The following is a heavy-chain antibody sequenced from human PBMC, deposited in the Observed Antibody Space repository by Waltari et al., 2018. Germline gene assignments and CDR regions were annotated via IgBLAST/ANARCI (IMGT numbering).Heavy chain of an antibody. Sequence: EVQLLQSGAELKEPGTTVRISCKVSGYTFSDYDIPWVQQAAGKGLRWMGGFDPEDGETIYADNFQGRVTISADTSTDTAFMELSSLRSEDTAVFYCATALGDSSSASRPFDFWGQGTMITVSS. CDR2: FDPEDGET. J-gene: IGHJ3*01. CDR1: GYTFSDYD. D-gene: IGHD6-19*01. V-gene: IGHV1-69-2*01. CDR3: ATALGDSSSASRPFDF.